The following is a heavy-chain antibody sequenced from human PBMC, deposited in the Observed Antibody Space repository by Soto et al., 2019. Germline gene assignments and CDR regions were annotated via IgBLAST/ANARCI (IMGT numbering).Heavy chain of an antibody. CDR2: ISSSGDST. J-gene: IGHJ4*02. D-gene: IGHD1-7*01. V-gene: IGHV3-11*06. Sequence: QEQVVESGGGLVKPGGSLRLSCAASGFTFSDYYMSWNRQAPGKGLEWVSFISSSGDSTKYADSVKGRFTISRDNAKNSLYLQLNSLRAEDTAVYYCARGGVKGTTSRGQVYNWGQGTLVTVSS. CDR1: GFTFSDYY. CDR3: ARGGVKGTTSRGQVYN.